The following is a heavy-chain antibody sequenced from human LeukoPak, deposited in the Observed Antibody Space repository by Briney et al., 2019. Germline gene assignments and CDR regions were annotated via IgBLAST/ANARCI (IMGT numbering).Heavy chain of an antibody. D-gene: IGHD2-2*01. CDR3: ARDSSSTSSFDH. CDR2: IWYDGSNK. CDR1: GFTFSSYG. V-gene: IGHV3-33*01. J-gene: IGHJ4*02. Sequence: GGSLRLSCAASGFTFSSYGMHWVRQAPGKGLEWVAVIWYDGSNKYYADSVKGRFTISRDNSKNTLYLQMNSLRAEDTAVHYCARDSSSTSSFDHWGQGTLVTVSS.